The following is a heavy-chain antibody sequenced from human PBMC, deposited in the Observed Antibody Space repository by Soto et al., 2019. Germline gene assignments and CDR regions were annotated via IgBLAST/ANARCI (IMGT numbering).Heavy chain of an antibody. CDR1: GFTFSSYA. J-gene: IGHJ4*02. D-gene: IGHD6-13*01. CDR3: AIDRSPRGSWIDY. V-gene: IGHV3-30-3*01. CDR2: ISYDGSNK. Sequence: QVQLVESGGGVVQPGRSLRLSCAASGFTFSSYAMHWVRQAPGKGLEWVAVISYDGSNKYYADSVKGRFTISRDNSKNTLYMERNSLRAEDTTVYYCAIDRSPRGSWIDYWGQGTLVTVSS.